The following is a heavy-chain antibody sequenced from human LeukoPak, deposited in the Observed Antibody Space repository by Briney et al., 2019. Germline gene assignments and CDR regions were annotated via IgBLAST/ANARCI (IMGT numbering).Heavy chain of an antibody. CDR3: ARNSSSWYFDY. V-gene: IGHV4-38-2*01. J-gene: IGHJ4*02. D-gene: IGHD6-13*01. Sequence: SETLSLTCAVSGYSISSGYYWGWIRQPPGKGLEWIGSIHHSGSTHYNLSLKSRVTISVDTSKKQFSLKLSSVTAADTAVYYCARNSSSWYFDYWGQGTLVTVSS. CDR2: IHHSGST. CDR1: GYSISSGYY.